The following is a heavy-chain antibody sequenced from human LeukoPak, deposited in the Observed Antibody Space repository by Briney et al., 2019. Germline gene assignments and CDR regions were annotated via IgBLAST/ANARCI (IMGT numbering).Heavy chain of an antibody. CDR2: IYYSGST. D-gene: IGHD5-24*01. CDR3: ARGGDGYNYFDY. V-gene: IGHV4-59*01. CDR1: GVSISSYY. J-gene: IGHJ4*02. Sequence: SETLSLTCTVSGVSISSYYWSWIRQPPGKGLEWIAYIYYSGSTNYNPSLKSRVTISVDTSKNQFSLKLSSVTAADTAVYYCARGGDGYNYFDYWGQGTLVTVSS.